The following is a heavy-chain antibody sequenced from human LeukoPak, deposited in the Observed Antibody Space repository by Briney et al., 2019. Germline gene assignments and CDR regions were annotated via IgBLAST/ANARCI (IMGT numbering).Heavy chain of an antibody. CDR2: IIPIFGTA. J-gene: IGHJ4*02. CDR1: GGTFSSYA. Sequence: SVKVSCKASGGTFSSYAISWVRQAPGQGLEWMGGIIPIFGTANYAQKFQGRVTITADESTSTAYMGLSSLRSEDTAVYYCARGLSSQYSSSWYDSDYWGQGTLVTVSS. D-gene: IGHD6-13*01. V-gene: IGHV1-69*13. CDR3: ARGLSSQYSSSWYDSDY.